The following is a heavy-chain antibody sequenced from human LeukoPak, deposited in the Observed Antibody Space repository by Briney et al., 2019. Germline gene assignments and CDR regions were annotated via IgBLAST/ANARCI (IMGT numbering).Heavy chain of an antibody. J-gene: IGHJ4*02. V-gene: IGHV3-7*01. CDR2: IKQDGSEK. Sequence: GGSLRLSCAASGFTFSSYWTSWVRQAPGKGLEWVANIKQDGSEKYYVDSVKGRFTISRDNAKNSLYLQMNSLRAEDTAVYYCARRCSSTSCYMAFDYWGQGTLVTVSS. CDR1: GFTFSSYW. CDR3: ARRCSSTSCYMAFDY. D-gene: IGHD2-2*02.